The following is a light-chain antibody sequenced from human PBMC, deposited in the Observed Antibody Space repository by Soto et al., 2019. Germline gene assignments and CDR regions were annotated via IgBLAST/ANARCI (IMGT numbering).Light chain of an antibody. CDR3: QSYDSSLRGV. Sequence: QAVVTQPPSVSGAPGQRVTISCTGSSSNIGAGYDVPWYQQLPGTAPKLLIYGNSNRPSGVPDRFSGSKSGTSASLAITGLQAEDEADYYCQSYDSSLRGVFGTGTKLTVL. CDR2: GNS. CDR1: SSNIGAGYD. V-gene: IGLV1-40*01. J-gene: IGLJ1*01.